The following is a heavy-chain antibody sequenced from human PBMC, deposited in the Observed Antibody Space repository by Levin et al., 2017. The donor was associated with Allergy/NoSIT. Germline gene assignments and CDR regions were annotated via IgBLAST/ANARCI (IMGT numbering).Heavy chain of an antibody. CDR1: GGSISRGNYY. D-gene: IGHD5-12*01. Sequence: SETLSLTCTVAGGSISRGNYYWGWIRQPPGKGLEWIGYIYKSGIAHYNPTLKSRLTMSVDTSKNQFSLRLSSVAAADTAVYYCARGVGVELAASTYYLDYWGQGSLVSVSS. J-gene: IGHJ4*02. CDR3: ARGVGVELAASTYYLDY. CDR2: IYKSGIA. V-gene: IGHV4-30-4*01.